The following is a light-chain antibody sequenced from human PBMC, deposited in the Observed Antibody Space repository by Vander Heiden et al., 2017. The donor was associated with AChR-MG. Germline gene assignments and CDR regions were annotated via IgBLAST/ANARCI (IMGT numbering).Light chain of an antibody. CDR2: DDA. J-gene: IGLJ2*01. Sequence: SYVLTQPPSGSVTPGKTAKITCGGDHIGMKSVHWYQQKPGQAPVLVVYDDADRPSGIPERFSGSNSQNTATLTITRVEAGDEADYYCQVWDSDDYVLFGGGTKLTVL. CDR1: HIGMKS. V-gene: IGLV3-21*03. CDR3: QVWDSDDYVL.